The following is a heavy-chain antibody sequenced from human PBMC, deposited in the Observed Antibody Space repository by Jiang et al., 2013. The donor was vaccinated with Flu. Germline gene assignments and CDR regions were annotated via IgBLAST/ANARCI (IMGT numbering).Heavy chain of an antibody. CDR3: ARGLELSADPTPKPVYYYYYMDV. J-gene: IGHJ6*03. CDR1: GGSVSSGSYY. D-gene: IGHD1-7*01. V-gene: IGHV4-61*01. CDR2: IYYSGST. Sequence: GSGLVKPSETLSLTCTVSGGSVSSGSYYWSWIRQPPGKGLEWIGYIYYSGSTNYNPSLKSRVTISVDTSKNQFSLKLSSVTAADTAVYYCARGLELSADPTPKPVYYYYYMDVWGKGTTGHRLL.